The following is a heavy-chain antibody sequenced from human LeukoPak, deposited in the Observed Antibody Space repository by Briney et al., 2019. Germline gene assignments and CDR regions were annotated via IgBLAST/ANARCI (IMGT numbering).Heavy chain of an antibody. V-gene: IGHV3-7*01. CDR3: AQSKR. CDR2: IKPDGSER. D-gene: IGHD4-11*01. CDR1: GFTFSDYW. J-gene: IGHJ4*02. Sequence: GGSLRLSCAASGFTFSDYWMSWVRLSPGKGLEWVANIKPDGSERDYVASVKGRFTISRDNARNSLYLQMSSLRGEDTAVYYCAQSKRWGQGTQVTVSS.